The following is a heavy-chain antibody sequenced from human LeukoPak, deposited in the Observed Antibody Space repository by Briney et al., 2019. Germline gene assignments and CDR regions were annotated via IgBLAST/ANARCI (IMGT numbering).Heavy chain of an antibody. D-gene: IGHD3-16*01. CDR1: GYTFTSYD. Sequence: ASVKVSCKASGYTFTSYDINWVRQATGQGLEWMGWMNPNSGNTGYAQKFQGRVTITRNTSISTAYMELSSLRAEDTAVYYCARDTFGDRRLSRYNWFDPWGQGTLVTVSA. CDR2: MNPNSGNT. J-gene: IGHJ5*02. V-gene: IGHV1-8*03. CDR3: ARDTFGDRRLSRYNWFDP.